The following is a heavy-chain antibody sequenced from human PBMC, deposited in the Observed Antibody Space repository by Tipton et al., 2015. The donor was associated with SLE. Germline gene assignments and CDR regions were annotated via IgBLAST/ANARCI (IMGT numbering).Heavy chain of an antibody. V-gene: IGHV4-38-2*01. CDR1: GYSISSGYY. CDR3: ARLQAARTI. D-gene: IGHD6-6*01. Sequence: TLSLTCAVSGYSISSGYYWGWIRQPPGKGLEWIGEINHSGSTNYNPSLKSRVTISVDTSKNQFSLKLSSVTAADTAVYYCARLQAARTIWGQGTMVTVSS. J-gene: IGHJ3*02. CDR2: INHSGST.